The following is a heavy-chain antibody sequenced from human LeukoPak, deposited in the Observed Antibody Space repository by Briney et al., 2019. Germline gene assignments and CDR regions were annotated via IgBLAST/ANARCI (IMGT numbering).Heavy chain of an antibody. D-gene: IGHD1-1*01. Sequence: PGGSLRLSCTASGFTFNNAWMSWVRQAPGKGLEWVGRIKSKTDGGTTDYAAPVKGRFTISRDDSKDTLYLQMNSMKTEDTAMYYCAAGTGRSDFDYWGQGTLVTVSS. V-gene: IGHV3-15*01. CDR3: AAGTGRSDFDY. CDR1: GFTFNNAW. CDR2: IKSKTDGGTT. J-gene: IGHJ4*02.